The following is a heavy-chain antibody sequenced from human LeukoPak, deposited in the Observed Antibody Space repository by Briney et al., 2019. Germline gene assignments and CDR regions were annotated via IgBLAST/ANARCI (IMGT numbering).Heavy chain of an antibody. Sequence: SETLSLTCTVSGDSISSSSYYWGWIRQPPGKGLEWIGRIYYSGSTYYNPSLKSRVTISIDTSKNQFSLKLSSVTAADTAVYYCARLSYYYDSSGYSTTYYFDYWGQGTLVTVSS. CDR2: IYYSGST. V-gene: IGHV4-39*07. CDR1: GDSISSSSYY. CDR3: ARLSYYYDSSGYSTTYYFDY. J-gene: IGHJ4*02. D-gene: IGHD3-22*01.